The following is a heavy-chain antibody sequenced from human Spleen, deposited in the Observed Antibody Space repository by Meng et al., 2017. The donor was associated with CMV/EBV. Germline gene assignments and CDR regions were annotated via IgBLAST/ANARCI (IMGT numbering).Heavy chain of an antibody. CDR3: ARDRITLKVVVIPSSGYYGMDV. J-gene: IGHJ6*02. Sequence: GESLKISCAASGFTFSNYAMSWVRQAPGKGLEWVSTIVGSSGTYYTDSVKGRFTISRDNSKNTLYLLMNSLRAEDTAVYYFARDRITLKVVVIPSSGYYGMDVWGQGTTVTVSS. D-gene: IGHD3-22*01. V-gene: IGHV3-23*01. CDR2: IVGSSGT. CDR1: GFTFSNYA.